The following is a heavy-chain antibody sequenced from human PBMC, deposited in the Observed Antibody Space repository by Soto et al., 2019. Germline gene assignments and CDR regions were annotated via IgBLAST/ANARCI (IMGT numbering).Heavy chain of an antibody. J-gene: IGHJ6*03. Sequence: QLQLQESGPGLVKPSETLSLTCTVSGGSISSSSYYWGWIRQPPGKGLEWIGSIYYSGSTYYNPSLKSRVTISVDTSKNQFSLKLSSVTAADTAVYYCATSPYYGDYYYYMDVWGKGTTVTVSS. CDR1: GGSISSSSYY. D-gene: IGHD1-26*01. V-gene: IGHV4-39*01. CDR3: ATSPYYGDYYYYMDV. CDR2: IYYSGST.